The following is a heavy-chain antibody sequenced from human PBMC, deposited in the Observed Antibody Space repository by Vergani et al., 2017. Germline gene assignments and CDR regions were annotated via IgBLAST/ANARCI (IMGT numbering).Heavy chain of an antibody. V-gene: IGHV1-2*04. Sequence: QVQLVQSGAEVKKPGASVKVSCKASGYTFTGYYMHWVRQAPGQGLEWMGWINPNSGGTNYAQKFQGWVTMTTDTSISTAYMELSRLRSDDTAVYYCARTLGRGIAAAGTLPDYWGQGTLVTVSS. J-gene: IGHJ4*02. CDR2: INPNSGGT. CDR3: ARTLGRGIAAAGTLPDY. D-gene: IGHD6-13*01. CDR1: GYTFTGYY.